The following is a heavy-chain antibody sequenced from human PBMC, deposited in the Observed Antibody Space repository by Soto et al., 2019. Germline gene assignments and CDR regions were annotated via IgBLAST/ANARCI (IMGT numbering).Heavy chain of an antibody. D-gene: IGHD3-22*01. CDR3: ARTWVSDSSGYSPGAPYYCYGMDV. J-gene: IGHJ6*02. CDR2: IIPIFGTA. Sequence: QVQLVQSGAEVKKPGSSVKVSCKASGGTFSSYAISWVRQAPGQGLEWMGGIIPIFGTANYAQKFQGRVTITADESTSTAYMELSSLRSEDTAVYYCARTWVSDSSGYSPGAPYYCYGMDVWGQGTTVTVSS. CDR1: GGTFSSYA. V-gene: IGHV1-69*01.